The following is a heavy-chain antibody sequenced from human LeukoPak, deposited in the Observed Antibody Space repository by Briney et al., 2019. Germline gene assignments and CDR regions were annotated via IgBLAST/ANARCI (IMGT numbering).Heavy chain of an antibody. CDR1: GFTFSSSA. CDR2: ISGSGSGSST. Sequence: PGGSLRLSCAASGFTFSSSAMSWVRQAPGKGLEWVSTISGSGSGSSTYYADPVKGRFTVSRDNSKNTVFLQINSLRTEDSAVYWCVKVYPTVTTSSVLGSWGQGTLVTVSS. D-gene: IGHD4-17*01. CDR3: VKVYPTVTTSSVLGS. J-gene: IGHJ4*02. V-gene: IGHV3-23*01.